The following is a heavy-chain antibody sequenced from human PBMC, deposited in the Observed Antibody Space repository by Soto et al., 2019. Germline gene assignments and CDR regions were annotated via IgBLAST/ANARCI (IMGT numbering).Heavy chain of an antibody. Sequence: GGSLRLSCAASGFTFSSYGMHWVRQAPGKGLEWVAVISYDGSNKYYADSVKGRFTISRDNSKNTLYLQMNSLRAEDTAVYYCAKTEPHASYSYGYLGYWGQGTLVTVSS. J-gene: IGHJ4*02. V-gene: IGHV3-30*18. CDR2: ISYDGSNK. D-gene: IGHD5-18*01. CDR3: AKTEPHASYSYGYLGY. CDR1: GFTFSSYG.